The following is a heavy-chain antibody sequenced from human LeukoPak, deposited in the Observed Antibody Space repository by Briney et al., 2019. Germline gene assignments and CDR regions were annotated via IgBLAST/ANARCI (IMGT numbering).Heavy chain of an antibody. CDR3: ARQIRGYCSSTRCRRDWFDP. V-gene: IGHV4-59*01. CDR1: GVSISSFN. J-gene: IGHJ5*02. CDR2: IYNSGSI. Sequence: PSETLSLTCTVSGVSISSFNWSWLRQPPGKGLEWIGYIYNSGSINYNPALKSRVIISVDTSKNQFSLKLSSVTAADTAVYYCARQIRGYCSSTRCRRDWFDPWGQGTLVTVSS. D-gene: IGHD2-2*01.